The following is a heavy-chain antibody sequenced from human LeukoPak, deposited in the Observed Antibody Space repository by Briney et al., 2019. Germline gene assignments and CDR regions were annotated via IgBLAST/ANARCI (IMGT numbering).Heavy chain of an antibody. CDR3: ARVSGWEAREGFDS. CDR1: GFTFSRFV. V-gene: IGHV3-30*01. J-gene: IGHJ4*02. CDR2: LSSDDRKN. Sequence: GRSLRLSCAASGFTFSRFVMHWVRQAPGKGLEWVAVLSSDDRKNYYADSVRGRFTISRDNSRNTLYLQMNSLRAEDTAVYYCARVSGWEAREGFDSWGQGTLVTVSS. D-gene: IGHD1-26*01.